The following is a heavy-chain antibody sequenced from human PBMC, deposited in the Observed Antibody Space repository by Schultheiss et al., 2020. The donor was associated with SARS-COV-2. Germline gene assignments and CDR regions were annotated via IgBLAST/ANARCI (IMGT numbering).Heavy chain of an antibody. CDR3: AREIDLVNDY. Sequence: SETLSLTCTVSGGSISSYYWSWIRQPPGKGLEWIGRIYTSGSTNYNPSHKSRVTISVDTSKNQFSLKLSSVTAADTAVYYCAREIDLVNDYWGQGTLVTVSS. CDR1: GGSISSYY. D-gene: IGHD3-22*01. V-gene: IGHV4-4*07. J-gene: IGHJ4*02. CDR2: IYTSGST.